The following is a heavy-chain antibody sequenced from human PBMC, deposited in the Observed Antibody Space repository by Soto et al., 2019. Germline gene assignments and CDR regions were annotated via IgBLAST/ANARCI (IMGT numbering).Heavy chain of an antibody. CDR2: IRSKANSYAT. CDR1: GFTFSGSA. D-gene: IGHD3-3*01. CDR3: TLTYYDFWSGYADPEYFQH. V-gene: IGHV3-73*01. Sequence: GGSLRLSCAASGFTFSGSAMHWVRQASGKGLEWVGRIRSKANSYATAYAASVKGRFTISRDDSKNTAYLQMNSLKTEDTAVYYCTLTYYDFWSGYADPEYFQHWGQGTLVTVSS. J-gene: IGHJ1*01.